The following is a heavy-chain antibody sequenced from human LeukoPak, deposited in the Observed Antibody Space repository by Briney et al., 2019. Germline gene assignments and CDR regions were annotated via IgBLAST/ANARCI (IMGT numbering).Heavy chain of an antibody. CDR2: IKQDGSEK. D-gene: IGHD3-10*01. J-gene: IGHJ6*03. CDR3: ARDLVRGNLWGPHYYYYYMDV. CDR1: GFTFSSYW. V-gene: IGHV3-7*03. Sequence: GGSLRLSCAASGFTFSSYWMSWVRQAPGKGLEWVANIKQDGSEKYYVDSVKGRFTISRDNAKNSLYLQMNSLRAEDTAVYYCARDLVRGNLWGPHYYYYYMDVRGKGTTVTISS.